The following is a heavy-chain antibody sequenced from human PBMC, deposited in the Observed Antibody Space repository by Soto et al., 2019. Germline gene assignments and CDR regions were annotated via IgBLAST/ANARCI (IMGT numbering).Heavy chain of an antibody. D-gene: IGHD4-17*01. V-gene: IGHV1-18*04. CDR3: ARYDFGERWRSLDV. CDR1: GYTFINYG. J-gene: IGHJ3*01. CDR2: ITDYNGST. Sequence: QVQLMQSGAEVKKSGASVTVSCTASGYTFINYGIIWVRQAPGQGLEWMGWITDYNGSTKYARKFQDRVTMTTDTSTRTAYMELRSLRSEDTAIYFCARYDFGERWRSLDVWGQGTMVTV.